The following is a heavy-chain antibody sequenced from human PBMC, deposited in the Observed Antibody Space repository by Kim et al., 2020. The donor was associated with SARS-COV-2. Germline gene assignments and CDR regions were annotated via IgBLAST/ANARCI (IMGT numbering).Heavy chain of an antibody. J-gene: IGHJ4*02. CDR2: IYYSGST. CDR3: ARAHYYDSSGYYPHFDY. D-gene: IGHD3-22*01. CDR1: GGSISSYY. Sequence: SETLSLTCTVSGGSISSYYWSWIRQPPGKGLEWIGYIYYSGSTNYNPFLKSRVTISVDTSKNQFYLRLSSVTAADTAVYYCARAHYYDSSGYYPHFDYWGQGTLVTVSS. V-gene: IGHV4-59*01.